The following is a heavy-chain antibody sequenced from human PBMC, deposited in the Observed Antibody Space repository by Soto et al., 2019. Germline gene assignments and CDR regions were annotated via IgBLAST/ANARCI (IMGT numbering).Heavy chain of an antibody. CDR1: GFTFSSYE. V-gene: IGHV3-48*03. Sequence: EVQLVESGGGLVQPGGSLRLSCAASGFTFSSYEMNWVRQAPGKGLEWVSYISSSGSTIYYADSVKGRFTISRDNAKNSLYLQMNSLRAEDTAVYYCARDLGYYYDSSGYEYWGQGTLVTVSS. CDR3: ARDLGYYYDSSGYEY. J-gene: IGHJ4*02. CDR2: ISSSGSTI. D-gene: IGHD3-22*01.